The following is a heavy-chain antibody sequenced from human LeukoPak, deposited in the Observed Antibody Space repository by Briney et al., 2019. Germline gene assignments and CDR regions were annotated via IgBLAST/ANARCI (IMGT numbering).Heavy chain of an antibody. CDR2: INHSGST. Sequence: SETLSLTCAVYGGSFSGYYWSWIRQPPGKGLEWIGEINHSGSTNYNPSLKSRVTISVDTSKNQFSLKLSSVTAADTAVYYCARGRGEQLVLSREYYFDYWGQGTLVTVSS. CDR3: ARGRGEQLVLSREYYFDY. D-gene: IGHD6-6*01. V-gene: IGHV4-34*01. J-gene: IGHJ4*02. CDR1: GGSFSGYY.